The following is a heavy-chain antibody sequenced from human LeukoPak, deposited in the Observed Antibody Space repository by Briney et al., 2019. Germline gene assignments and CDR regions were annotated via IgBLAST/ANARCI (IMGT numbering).Heavy chain of an antibody. CDR2: INHSGST. J-gene: IGHJ4*02. CDR3: ARFDVLFGYYYDSSGALFDY. D-gene: IGHD3-22*01. V-gene: IGHV4-34*01. CDR1: GGSFSGYY. Sequence: SETLSLTCAVYGGSFSGYYWSWIRQPPGKGLEWIGEINHSGSTNYNPSLKSRVTISVDTSKNQFSLKLSSVTAADTAVYYCARFDVLFGYYYDSSGALFDYWGQGTLVTVSS.